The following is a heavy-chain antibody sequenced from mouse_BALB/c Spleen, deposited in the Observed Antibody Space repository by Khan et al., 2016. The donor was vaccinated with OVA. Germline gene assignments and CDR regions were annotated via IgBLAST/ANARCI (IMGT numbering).Heavy chain of an antibody. CDR1: GYTFTSYW. J-gene: IGHJ4*01. CDR2: IGPGSGST. Sequence: DLVKPGASVKLSCKASGYTFTSYWINWIKQRPGQGLEWIGRIGPGSGSTDYNEMFRDKATLTVDTSSSTVYIQLSSLSSADSAVFCCASQNYYGNSYYTMDYWGQGTSVTVSS. CDR3: ASQNYYGNSYYTMDY. D-gene: IGHD2-1*01. V-gene: IGHV1S41*01.